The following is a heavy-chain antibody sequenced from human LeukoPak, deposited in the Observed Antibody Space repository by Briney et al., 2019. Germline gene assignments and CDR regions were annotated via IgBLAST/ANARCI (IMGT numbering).Heavy chain of an antibody. J-gene: IGHJ4*02. CDR1: GYSFTGYY. Sequence: ASVKVSCKASGYSFTGYYMHWVRQAPGQGLEWMGLINPNSGGANYAQKFQGRVTMTRDTSISTAYMELSRLRSDDTAVYYCARGQQLVRTEYYFDYWGQGTLVTVSS. CDR2: INPNSGGA. V-gene: IGHV1-2*02. D-gene: IGHD6-13*01. CDR3: ARGQQLVRTEYYFDY.